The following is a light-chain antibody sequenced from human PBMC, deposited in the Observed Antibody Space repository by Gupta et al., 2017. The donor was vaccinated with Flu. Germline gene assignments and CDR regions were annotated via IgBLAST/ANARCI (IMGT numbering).Light chain of an antibody. CDR3: LVYYGGAYV. V-gene: IGLV7-43*01. Sequence: QTVVTQEPSLTVSPGGTVTLTCASSTGAVNSGYNPNWIQQKPGQTPRALIFGASNKYSWTPARFSGSLLGGKAALTLSDVQPEDEAEYYCLVYYGGAYVLGTGTKVTVL. J-gene: IGLJ1*01. CDR2: GAS. CDR1: TGAVNSGYN.